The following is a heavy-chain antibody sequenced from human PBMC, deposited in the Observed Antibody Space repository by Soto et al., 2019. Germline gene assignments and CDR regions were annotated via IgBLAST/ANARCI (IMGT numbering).Heavy chain of an antibody. V-gene: IGHV3-15*01. CDR2: IKSKINGGTT. CDR3: TTDDPINRY. CDR1: GFTFSNAW. Sequence: GGSLRLSCTASGFTFSNAWMSWVRQAPGKGLEWVGRIKSKINGGTTDFAAPVKGRFSISRDDSKNTLYLQMNSLKTEDTAVYYCTTDDPINRYWGQGTLVTVSS. J-gene: IGHJ4*02.